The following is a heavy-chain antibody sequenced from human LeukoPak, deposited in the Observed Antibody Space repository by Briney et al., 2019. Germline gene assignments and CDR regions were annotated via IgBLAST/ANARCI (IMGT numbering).Heavy chain of an antibody. J-gene: IGHJ6*02. CDR3: AREIKVYPIYAMDV. V-gene: IGHV3-7*01. CDR2: IKEDGSEK. Sequence: GGSLRLSCAASGFTFSTYWMSWVRQAPVKGLEWVANIKEDGSEKYYVDSVKGRFTISRDNAKNSLYLRMNSLRDEDTAVYYCAREIKVYPIYAMDVWGQGATVTVSS. D-gene: IGHD2-8*01. CDR1: GFTFSTYW.